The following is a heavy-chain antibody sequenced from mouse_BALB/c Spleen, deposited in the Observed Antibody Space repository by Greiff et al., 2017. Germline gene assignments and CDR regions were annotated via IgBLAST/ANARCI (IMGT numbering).Heavy chain of an antibody. D-gene: IGHD4-1*01. Sequence: ESGPGLVKPSQSLSLTCSVTGYSITSGYYWNWIRQFPGNKLEWMGYISYDGSNNYNPSLKNRISITRDTSKNQFFLKLNSVTTEDTATYYCARGWDVLYFDYWGQGTTLTVSS. CDR1: GYSITSGYY. CDR2: ISYDGSN. CDR3: ARGWDVLYFDY. J-gene: IGHJ2*01. V-gene: IGHV3-6*02.